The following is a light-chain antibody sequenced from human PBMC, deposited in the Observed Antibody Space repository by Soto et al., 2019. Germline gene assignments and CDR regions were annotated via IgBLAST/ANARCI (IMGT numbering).Light chain of an antibody. CDR1: QSISSW. Sequence: DIQMTQSPSTLSASVGDGVTVAGRASQSISSWLAWYQQKPGKAPNLHISAASSLHCEVPSRFSGSGSGTDFTLTISSLQPEDFATYYCQQSYRTPPWTFGQGTKVDIK. CDR2: AAS. V-gene: IGKV1-39*01. CDR3: QQSYRTPPWT. J-gene: IGKJ1*01.